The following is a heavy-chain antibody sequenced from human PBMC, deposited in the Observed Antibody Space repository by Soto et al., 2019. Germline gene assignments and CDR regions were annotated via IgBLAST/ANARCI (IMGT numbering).Heavy chain of an antibody. CDR2: INAANGKT. V-gene: IGHV1-3*01. Sequence: QVQLVQSGAEVKKPGDSVKVSCKASGYTFTTYDIHCVRQAPGQRLEWMGWINAANGKTKYSQKFQGRVTITRDTSANTFYMEVNTLRSEDTAVYYCASSSAGGLGFYALDVWGQGTTVTLSS. CDR3: ASSSAGGLGFYALDV. CDR1: GYTFTTYD. J-gene: IGHJ6*02. D-gene: IGHD6-13*01.